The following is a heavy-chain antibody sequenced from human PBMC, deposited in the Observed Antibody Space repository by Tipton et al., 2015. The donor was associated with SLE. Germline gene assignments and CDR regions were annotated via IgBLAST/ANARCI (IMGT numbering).Heavy chain of an antibody. CDR2: IYHSGST. Sequence: TLSLTCAVSGGSISSNNWWSWVRQPPGKGLEWIGEIYHSGSTNYNPSLRSRVTISLDKSKNQFSMQLSSVTAADTAVYYCASGDAFDIWGQGTMVTVSS. V-gene: IGHV4-4*02. J-gene: IGHJ3*02. CDR1: GGSISSNNW. CDR3: ASGDAFDI.